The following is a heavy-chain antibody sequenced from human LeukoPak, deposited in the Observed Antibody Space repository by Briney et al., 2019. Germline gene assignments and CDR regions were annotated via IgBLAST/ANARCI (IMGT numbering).Heavy chain of an antibody. D-gene: IGHD3-3*01. J-gene: IGHJ6*02. CDR2: IYYSGST. V-gene: IGHV4-59*08. Sequence: SETLSLTCTVSGGSISSYYWSWIRQPPGKGLEWIGYIYYSGSTNYNPSLKSRVTISVDTSKNQFSLKLSSVTAADTAVYYCARQYYDFWSGSLTPYYYGMDVWGPGTTVTVSS. CDR1: GGSISSYY. CDR3: ARQYYDFWSGSLTPYYYGMDV.